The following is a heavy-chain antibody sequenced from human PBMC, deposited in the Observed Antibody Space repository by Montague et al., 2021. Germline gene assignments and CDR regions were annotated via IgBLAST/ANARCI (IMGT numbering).Heavy chain of an antibody. V-gene: IGHV4-39*01. CDR2: IYYSGST. CDR3: ASHVIGNYGMDV. CDR1: GGSISSSSYY. J-gene: IGHJ6*02. Sequence: SETLSLTCTVSGGSISSSSYYWGWIRQPPGKGLDWIGCIYYSGSTNYNPSLQIRVTISVATSKNQFSLKLSSVTAADTAVYYWASHVIGNYGMDVWGQGTTVTVSS. D-gene: IGHD3-16*02.